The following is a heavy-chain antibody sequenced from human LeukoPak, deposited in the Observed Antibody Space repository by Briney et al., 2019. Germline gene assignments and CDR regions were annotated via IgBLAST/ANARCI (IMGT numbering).Heavy chain of an antibody. D-gene: IGHD6-19*01. Sequence: PWGSPRLPFVSSWCIVRNNYMNLVPQAPGKGLEGVSVIYSGSSTYYAESVKGRLTISRHTSKSTLYLQMNSLRADDTAVYYCARDRSSGWYVYDYWGQGTLVTVSS. CDR3: ARDRSSGWYVYDY. J-gene: IGHJ4*02. V-gene: IGHV3-53*01. CDR2: IYSGSST. CDR1: WCIVRNNY.